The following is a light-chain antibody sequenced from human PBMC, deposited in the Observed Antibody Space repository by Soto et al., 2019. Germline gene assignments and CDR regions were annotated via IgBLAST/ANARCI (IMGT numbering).Light chain of an antibody. J-gene: IGKJ4*01. CDR1: QSVHVSY. V-gene: IGKV3-20*01. Sequence: EVVLTQSPGTLSLSPGETATLSCRASQSVHVSYLAWYQQKPGQATSLLIYGTSSRATGIPDRFSGSGSGTDFTLTISRLEPEDFALYYCQQYGIAPLALTFGGGTKVEMK. CDR2: GTS. CDR3: QQYGIAPLALT.